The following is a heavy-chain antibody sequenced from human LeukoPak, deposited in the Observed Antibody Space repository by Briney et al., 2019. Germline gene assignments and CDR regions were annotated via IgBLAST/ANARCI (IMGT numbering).Heavy chain of an antibody. V-gene: IGHV1-18*01. CDR1: GYTFTSYG. Sequence: ASVKVSCKASGYTFTSYGISWVRQAPGQGLEWMGWISAYNGNTNYAQKLQGRVTMTTDTSTSTAYMELRSLRSDDTAVYYCARDRQNYGSGSPPLYWGQGTLVTVSS. CDR2: ISAYNGNT. J-gene: IGHJ4*02. D-gene: IGHD3-10*01. CDR3: ARDRQNYGSGSPPLY.